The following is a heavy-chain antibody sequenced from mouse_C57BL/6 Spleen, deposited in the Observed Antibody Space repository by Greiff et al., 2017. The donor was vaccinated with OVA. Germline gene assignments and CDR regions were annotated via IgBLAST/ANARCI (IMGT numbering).Heavy chain of an antibody. CDR3: APYDYDVGYFDY. V-gene: IGHV1-81*01. CDR1: GYTFTSYG. Sequence: QVQLQQSGAELARPGASVKLSCKASGYTFTSYGISWVKQRTGQGLEWIGEIYPRSGNTYYNEKFKGKATLTADKSSSTAYMELRSLTSEDSAVYFCAPYDYDVGYFDYWGQGTTLTVSS. CDR2: IYPRSGNT. D-gene: IGHD2-4*01. J-gene: IGHJ2*01.